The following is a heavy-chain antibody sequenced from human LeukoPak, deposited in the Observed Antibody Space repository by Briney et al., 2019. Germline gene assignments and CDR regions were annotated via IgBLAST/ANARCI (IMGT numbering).Heavy chain of an antibody. CDR3: AREGRYYDFWSGYYSGYMDV. V-gene: IGHV4-4*02. Sequence: SETLSLTCAVSGGSISSSNWWSWVRQPPGKGLEWIGEIYRSGSTNYNPSLKSRVTISVDTSKNQFSLKLSSVTAADTAVYYCAREGRYYDFWSGYYSGYMDVWGKGTTVTVSS. CDR2: IYRSGST. D-gene: IGHD3-3*01. J-gene: IGHJ6*03. CDR1: GGSISSSNW.